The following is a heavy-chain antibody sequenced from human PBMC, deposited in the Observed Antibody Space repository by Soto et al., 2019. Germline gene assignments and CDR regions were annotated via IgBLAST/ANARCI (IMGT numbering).Heavy chain of an antibody. CDR1: GFTFSSYW. CDR3: ARLPNKSPQN. V-gene: IGHV3-74*01. Sequence: EVQLVESGGGLVQPGGSLRLSCAASGFTFSSYWMHWVRQAPGKGLVWVSSISTDASSTSYADPVKGRFTISRDNAKNTLYLHMNSVRDEDTAVYYCARLPNKSPQNWGQGTLVIVSP. J-gene: IGHJ1*01. CDR2: ISTDASST.